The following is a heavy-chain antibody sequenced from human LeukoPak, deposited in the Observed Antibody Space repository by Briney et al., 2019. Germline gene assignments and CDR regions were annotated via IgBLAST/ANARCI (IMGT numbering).Heavy chain of an antibody. Sequence: SETLSLTCTVSGVSISSYYWSWIRQPPGKGLEWIGEINHSGSTNYNPSLKSRVTTSVDTSKNQFSLKLSSVTAADTAVYYCARVERRFPNYYYYYYYMDVWGKGTTVTVSS. CDR1: GVSISSYY. CDR2: INHSGST. J-gene: IGHJ6*03. D-gene: IGHD1-1*01. V-gene: IGHV4-34*01. CDR3: ARVERRFPNYYYYYYYMDV.